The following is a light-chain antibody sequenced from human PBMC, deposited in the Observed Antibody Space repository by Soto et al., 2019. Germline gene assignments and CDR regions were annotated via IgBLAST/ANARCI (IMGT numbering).Light chain of an antibody. V-gene: IGKV3-11*01. CDR2: DAS. Sequence: EIVLTQSPVTLSLSPGERATLSCRASQSVTDFLAWYQQKPGQAPRLLIYDASNRATGIRARFSGSGSGTDFTLTISSLEPEDFAVYYCQQRSKWPLTFGGGTKVDIK. CDR3: QQRSKWPLT. J-gene: IGKJ4*01. CDR1: QSVTDF.